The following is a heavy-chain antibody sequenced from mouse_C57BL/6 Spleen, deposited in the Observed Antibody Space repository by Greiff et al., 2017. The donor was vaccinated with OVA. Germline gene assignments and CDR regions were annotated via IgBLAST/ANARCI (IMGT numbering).Heavy chain of an antibody. V-gene: IGHV10-3*01. Sequence: EVQLVESGGGLVQPKGSLKLSCAASGFTFNTYAMHWVRQAPGKGLEWVARIRSKSSNYATYYADSVKDRFTISRDDSQSMLYLQMNNLKTEDTAMYYCVREADYYGSSSFAYWGQGTLVTVSA. CDR2: IRSKSSNYAT. D-gene: IGHD1-1*01. J-gene: IGHJ3*01. CDR3: VREADYYGSSSFAY. CDR1: GFTFNTYA.